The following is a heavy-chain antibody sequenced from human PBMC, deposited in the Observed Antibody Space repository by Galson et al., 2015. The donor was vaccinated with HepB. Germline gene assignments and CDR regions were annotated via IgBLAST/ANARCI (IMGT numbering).Heavy chain of an antibody. Sequence: SVKVSCKASGYTFTSYDINWVRQATGQGLEWMGWMNPNSGNTGYAQKFQGRVTMTRNTSISTAYMELSSLRSEDTAVYYCARGSRRIAAASYWGQGTLVTVSS. CDR2: MNPNSGNT. V-gene: IGHV1-8*01. J-gene: IGHJ4*02. CDR3: ARGSRRIAAASY. D-gene: IGHD6-13*01. CDR1: GYTFTSYD.